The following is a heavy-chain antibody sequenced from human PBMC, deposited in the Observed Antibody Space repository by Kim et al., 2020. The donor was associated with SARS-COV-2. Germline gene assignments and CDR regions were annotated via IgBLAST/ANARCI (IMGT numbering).Heavy chain of an antibody. CDR3: ARVRGTRGEPTIFGVATRPYDVFDI. CDR2: MNPNSGNT. D-gene: IGHD3-3*01. V-gene: IGHV1-8*01. CDR1: GYTFTSYD. J-gene: IGHJ3*02. Sequence: ASVKVSCKASGYTFTSYDINWVRQATGQGLEWMGWMNPNSGNTGYAQKFQGRVTMTRNISIRTAYMELSSLRSEDTAVYYCARVRGTRGEPTIFGVATRPYDVFDIWGQGTMVTVSS.